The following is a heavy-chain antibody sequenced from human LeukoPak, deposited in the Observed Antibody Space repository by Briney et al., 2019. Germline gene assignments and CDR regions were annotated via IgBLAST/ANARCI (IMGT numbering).Heavy chain of an antibody. Sequence: ASVKVSCKASGYTFTGYYIYWVRQAPGQGLEWMGWINSDSGGTNSAQKFQGRVTVTRDTSISTANMELSSLTSDDTAVYYCARATKVVSGQAAWFDPWGQGTLVTVSS. CDR1: GYTFTGYY. CDR3: ARATKVVSGQAAWFDP. J-gene: IGHJ5*02. V-gene: IGHV1-2*02. CDR2: INSDSGGT. D-gene: IGHD5/OR15-5a*01.